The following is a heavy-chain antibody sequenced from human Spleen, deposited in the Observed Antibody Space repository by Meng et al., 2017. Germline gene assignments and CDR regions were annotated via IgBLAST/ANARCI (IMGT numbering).Heavy chain of an antibody. V-gene: IGHV1-2*06. CDR1: GGTFSSYA. CDR3: ARDEDISAAGKLFGDY. Sequence: QAQLVQSGGEVKKPGSSVKVSCKASGGTFSSYAISWVRQAPGQGLEWMGRINPKSGDTHYAQRFQGRVTMTGDTSISTAYMELSGLRSDDTAMYYCARDEDISAAGKLFGDYWGQGTLVTVSS. J-gene: IGHJ4*02. D-gene: IGHD6-13*01. CDR2: INPKSGDT.